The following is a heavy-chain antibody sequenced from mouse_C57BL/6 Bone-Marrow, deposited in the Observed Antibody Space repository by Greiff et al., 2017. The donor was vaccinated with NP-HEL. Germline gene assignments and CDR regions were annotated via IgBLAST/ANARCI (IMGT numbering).Heavy chain of an antibody. V-gene: IGHV5-9-1*02. CDR2: ISSGGDYI. CDR1: GFTFSSYA. CDR3: TRGYYGSSFYYFDY. Sequence: EVHLVESGEGLVKPGGSLKLSCAASGFTFSSYAMSWVRQTPEQRLEWVAYISSGGDYIYYADTVKGRFTISRDNARNTLYLQMSSLKSEDTAMYYCTRGYYGSSFYYFDYWGQGTTLTVSS. D-gene: IGHD1-1*01. J-gene: IGHJ2*01.